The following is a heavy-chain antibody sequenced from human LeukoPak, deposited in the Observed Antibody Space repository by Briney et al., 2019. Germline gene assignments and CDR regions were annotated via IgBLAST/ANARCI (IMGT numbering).Heavy chain of an antibody. D-gene: IGHD3-10*02. CDR3: AKELDTMFFDY. Sequence: GSLRLSCATSGFNFDRYTIHWVRQAPGKGLEWVSLAGWAGGTTFYSDSVRGRFTISRDSGRKSVYLQMNSLTTDDTAFYFCAKELDTMFFDYWGQGALVTVSS. V-gene: IGHV3-43*01. J-gene: IGHJ4*02. CDR1: GFNFDRYT. CDR2: AGWAGGTT.